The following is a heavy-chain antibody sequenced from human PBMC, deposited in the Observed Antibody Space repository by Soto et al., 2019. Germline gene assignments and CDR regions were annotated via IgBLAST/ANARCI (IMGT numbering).Heavy chain of an antibody. V-gene: IGHV1-69*12. J-gene: IGHJ2*01. CDR2: IIPIFGTA. Sequence: QVQLVQSGAEVKKPGSSVKVSCKASGGTFSSYAISWVRQAPGQGLEWMGGIIPIFGTANYAQKFQGRVTSTADQSTSTADMELSSLRSEDTAVYYWARNLGATVTTSGYFDLWGRGTLVTVSS. CDR1: GGTFSSYA. D-gene: IGHD4-17*01. CDR3: ARNLGATVTTSGYFDL.